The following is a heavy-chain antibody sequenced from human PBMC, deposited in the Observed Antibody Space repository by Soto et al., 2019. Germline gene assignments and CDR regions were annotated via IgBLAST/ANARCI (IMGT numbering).Heavy chain of an antibody. J-gene: IGHJ6*02. CDR1: GGTFSTDS. V-gene: IGHV1-69*12. Sequence: QVQLVQSGAEVKKPGSSVKVSCKASGGTFSTDSISWVRQAPGQGLEWMGGIIPMFGTANNAQKFQGGVTIPADESTSTAYMELSSLTSEDTAVYFCASAIDGYSGMDVWGQWTTVTVAS. CDR3: ASAIDGYSGMDV. CDR2: IIPMFGTA.